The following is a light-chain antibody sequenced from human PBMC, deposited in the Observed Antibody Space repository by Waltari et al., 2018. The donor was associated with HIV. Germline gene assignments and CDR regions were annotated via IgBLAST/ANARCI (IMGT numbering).Light chain of an antibody. CDR1: STDVGSYNY. CDR3: CSFAGSSTFAV. Sequence: QSSLTQPRSMSGSPGKSVTISCTGTSTDVGSYNYFSWYQQHPGKAPKLIIYDVTKRPSGVPDRFSGSKSGITASLTISGLQSEDEADYHCCSFAGSSTFAVFGGGTKLTVL. J-gene: IGLJ2*01. V-gene: IGLV2-11*01. CDR2: DVT.